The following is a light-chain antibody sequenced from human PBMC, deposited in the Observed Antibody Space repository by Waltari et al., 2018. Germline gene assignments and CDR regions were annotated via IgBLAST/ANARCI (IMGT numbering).Light chain of an antibody. J-gene: IGLJ3*02. CDR2: RND. Sequence: QSVLTQPPSASGTPGHRVTISCSGSESNIASNDVYWYQQVPGTAPKLLIFRNDQRPSGAPDRFSGSKSDTSASLAISGLRHDDDAVYYCAAWDDSLGGWVFGGGTKLTVL. CDR3: AAWDDSLGGWV. CDR1: ESNIASND. V-gene: IGLV1-47*01.